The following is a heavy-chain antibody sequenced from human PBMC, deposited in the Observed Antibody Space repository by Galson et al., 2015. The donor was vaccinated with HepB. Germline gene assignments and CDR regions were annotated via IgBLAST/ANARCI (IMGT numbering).Heavy chain of an antibody. V-gene: IGHV3-23*01. CDR1: GFTFSSYA. J-gene: IGHJ4*02. CDR2: ISGSGGST. CDR3: AKDLVPPSYDILTGYFDY. Sequence: SLRLSCAASGFTFSSYAMSWVRQAPGKGLEWVSAISGSGGSTYYADSVKGRFTISRDNSKNTLYLQMNSLRAEDTAVCYCAKDLVPPSYDILTGYFDYWGQGTLVTVSS. D-gene: IGHD3-9*01.